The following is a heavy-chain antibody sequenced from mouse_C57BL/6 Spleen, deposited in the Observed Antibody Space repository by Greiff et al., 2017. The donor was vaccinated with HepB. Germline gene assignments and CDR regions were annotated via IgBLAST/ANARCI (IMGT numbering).Heavy chain of an antibody. D-gene: IGHD2-5*01. Sequence: QVQLQQPGAELVKPGASVKLSCKASGYTFTSYWMHWVKQRPGQGLEWIGMIHPNSGSTNYNEKFKSKATLTVDKSSSTAYMQLSSLTSEDSAVYDCARPYSNYATPFAYWGQGTLVTVSA. J-gene: IGHJ3*01. CDR2: IHPNSGST. V-gene: IGHV1-64*01. CDR1: GYTFTSYW. CDR3: ARPYSNYATPFAY.